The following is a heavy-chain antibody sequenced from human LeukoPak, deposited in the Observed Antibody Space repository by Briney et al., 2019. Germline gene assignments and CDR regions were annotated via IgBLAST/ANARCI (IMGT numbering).Heavy chain of an antibody. CDR3: VKGTDYYDTSGLDY. CDR2: ISGSGGST. CDR1: GFTFSSYA. J-gene: IGHJ4*02. D-gene: IGHD3-22*01. Sequence: PGGSLRLSCAASGFTFSSYAMSWVRRAPGKGPEWVSIISGSGGSTYYADSVKGRFTISRDTSRNTLYLQMNSLRAEDTAVYYCVKGTDYYDTSGLDYWGQGALVTVSS. V-gene: IGHV3-23*01.